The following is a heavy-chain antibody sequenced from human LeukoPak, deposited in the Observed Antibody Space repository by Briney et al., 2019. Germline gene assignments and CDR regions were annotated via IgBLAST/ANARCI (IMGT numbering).Heavy chain of an antibody. J-gene: IGHJ2*01. CDR1: GFTFSSYS. V-gene: IGHV3-48*01. D-gene: IGHD4-23*01. Sequence: PGGSLRLSCAASGFTFSSYSMNWVRQAPGKGLEWVSYISTSGSIIYYADSVKGRFTISRDNAKNSLYLQMNSLRAEDTAVYYCARDDDYGGPGDFDLWGRGTLVTVSS. CDR2: ISTSGSII. CDR3: ARDDDYGGPGDFDL.